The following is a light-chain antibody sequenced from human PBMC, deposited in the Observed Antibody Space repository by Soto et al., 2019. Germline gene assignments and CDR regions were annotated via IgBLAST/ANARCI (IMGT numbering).Light chain of an antibody. CDR1: QDLSSW. V-gene: IGKV1-12*01. J-gene: IGKJ1*01. CDR2: ATS. Sequence: DIQMTQSPSSVSASVGDGVTITCRASQDLSSWLAWYQQKPGKAPKLLIYATSSLQSGVPSRFSDSGSGTDFTLTISSLQPEDFATYYCQQANSFPWTFGQGTKVEVK. CDR3: QQANSFPWT.